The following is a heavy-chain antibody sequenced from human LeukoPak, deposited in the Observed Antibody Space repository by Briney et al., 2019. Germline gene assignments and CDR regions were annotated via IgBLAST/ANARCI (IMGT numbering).Heavy chain of an antibody. J-gene: IGHJ4*02. CDR3: ARRYYYNLGSFPFDF. V-gene: IGHV4-34*01. CDR1: GGPFSGYF. Sequence: SETLSLTCAVSGGPFSGYFWSWIRQSSGQGLEWIGEIHSSGTTNYNPSLNSRVIISEDASKNQFYLNLSSVTAADTAVYYCARRYYYNLGSFPFDFWGQGTLVTVSS. CDR2: IHSSGTT. D-gene: IGHD3-10*01.